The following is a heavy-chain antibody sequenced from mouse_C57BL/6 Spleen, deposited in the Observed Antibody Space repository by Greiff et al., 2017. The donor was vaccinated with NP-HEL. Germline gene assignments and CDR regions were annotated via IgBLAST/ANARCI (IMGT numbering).Heavy chain of an antibody. CDR3: ARGGYDGDYYAMDY. V-gene: IGHV1-7*01. J-gene: IGHJ4*01. CDR1: GYTFTSDW. Sequence: VQLQQSGAELAKPGASVKLSCKASGYTFTSDWMHWVKQRPGQGLEWIGYINPSSGYTKYNQKFKDKATLTADKSSSTAYMQLSSLTDEDSAVYYCARGGYDGDYYAMDYWGQGTSGPVSS. CDR2: INPSSGYT. D-gene: IGHD2-2*01.